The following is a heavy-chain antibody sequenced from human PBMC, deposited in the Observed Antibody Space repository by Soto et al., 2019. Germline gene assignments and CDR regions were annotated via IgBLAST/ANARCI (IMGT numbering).Heavy chain of an antibody. CDR3: ANGSTRWVKLGY. CDR2: ISDSGGST. CDR1: GFTFSTYA. D-gene: IGHD7-27*01. V-gene: IGHV3-23*01. Sequence: EVQVLESGGGLVQPGGSLRLSCAASGFTFSTYAMSWVRQAPGKGLEWVSGISDSGGSTYYADSVKGRFTISRDNSKNTLCRQMNSLRDEDTAVYYCANGSTRWVKLGYWGQGTLVSVSS. J-gene: IGHJ4*02.